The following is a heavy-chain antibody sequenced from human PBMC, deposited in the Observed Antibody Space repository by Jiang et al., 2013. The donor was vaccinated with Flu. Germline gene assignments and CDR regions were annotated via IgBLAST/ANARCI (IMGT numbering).Heavy chain of an antibody. D-gene: IGHD5-18*01. J-gene: IGHJ4*02. CDR3: ARGYSSSFDY. Sequence: IRQSPSRGLEWLGRTYYRSKWYNEYSVSVKSRITINPDTSKNQFSLQLNSVTPEDTAVYYCARGYSSSFDYWGQGTLVTVSS. CDR2: TYYRSKWYN. V-gene: IGHV6-1*01.